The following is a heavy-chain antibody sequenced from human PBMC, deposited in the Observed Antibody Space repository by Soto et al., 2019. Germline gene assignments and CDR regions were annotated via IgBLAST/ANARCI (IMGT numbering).Heavy chain of an antibody. J-gene: IGHJ6*02. CDR2: IFYSGST. V-gene: IGHV4-30-4*01. CDR1: GGSISNNDYY. Sequence: QVQLQESGPGLVKPSQTLALTCTVSGGSISNNDYYWSWIRQPSGKGLECIGYIFYSGSTYYNPSLESRITMSVDTSKNQFSLQLSSVTPADTAVYFCARANFGVVLARYSMDVWGQGTTVTVSS. D-gene: IGHD3-3*01. CDR3: ARANFGVVLARYSMDV.